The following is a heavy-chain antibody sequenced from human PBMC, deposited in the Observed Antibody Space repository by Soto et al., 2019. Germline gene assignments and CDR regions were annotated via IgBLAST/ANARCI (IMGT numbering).Heavy chain of an antibody. Sequence: EVQLLESGGGLKQPGGSLRLSCEASGFTFSNYGMTWVRLAPGKGLEWVSTISGSGGRTFYADPVKGRFTISRDNSKNTLYLQMKSLRAEDTAVYYCAKEMIASTLADFFDYWGQGTLVTVSS. D-gene: IGHD2-21*01. CDR2: ISGSGGRT. V-gene: IGHV3-23*01. J-gene: IGHJ4*02. CDR3: AKEMIASTLADFFDY. CDR1: GFTFSNYG.